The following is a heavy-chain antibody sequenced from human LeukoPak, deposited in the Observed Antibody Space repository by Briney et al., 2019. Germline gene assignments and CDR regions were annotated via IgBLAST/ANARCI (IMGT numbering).Heavy chain of an antibody. J-gene: IGHJ5*02. CDR3: ARSVYSYYANWFDP. CDR1: GFPFSIYC. Sequence: GGSLRLSCTVSGFPFSIYCLHCVRHSRGKALICVWRINSDGSSTTYADCVQGRFNISRDNAKNKLYLQMNSLRADDTAVYYCARSVYSYYANWFDPWGQGTLVTVSS. CDR2: INSDGSST. V-gene: IGHV3-74*01. D-gene: IGHD4-11*01.